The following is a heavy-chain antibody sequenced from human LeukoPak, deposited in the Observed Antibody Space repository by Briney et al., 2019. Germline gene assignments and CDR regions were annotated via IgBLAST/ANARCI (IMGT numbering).Heavy chain of an antibody. CDR2: MSTSGAHI. J-gene: IGHJ4*02. CDR3: ARDYEGY. Sequence: GESLRLSCAASGFNIVGYSLSWVRQAPGKGLEWVSTMSTSGAHIAYADSVTGRFTISRDNAKNSLYLQMNSLKVEDTAVYYCARDYEGYWGQGALVTVSS. D-gene: IGHD3-16*01. CDR1: GFNIVGYS. V-gene: IGHV3-21*01.